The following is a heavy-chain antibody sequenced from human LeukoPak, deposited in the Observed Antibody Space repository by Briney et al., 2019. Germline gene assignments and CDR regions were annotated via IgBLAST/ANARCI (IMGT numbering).Heavy chain of an antibody. Sequence: SETLSLTCTVSGGSISSSSYYWGWIRQPPGKGLEWIGSIYYSGSTYYNPSLKSRVTISVDTSKNQFSLKLSSVTAADTAVYYCARGEWLTSVDVGTWGQGTLVTVSS. J-gene: IGHJ5*02. CDR1: GGSISSSSYY. CDR2: IYYSGST. D-gene: IGHD6-19*01. CDR3: ARGEWLTSVDVGT. V-gene: IGHV4-39*07.